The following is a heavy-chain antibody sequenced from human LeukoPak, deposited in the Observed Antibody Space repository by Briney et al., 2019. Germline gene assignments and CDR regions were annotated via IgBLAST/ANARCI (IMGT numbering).Heavy chain of an antibody. Sequence: VASLKVSCKASGYTFTGPYIHWMRQAPGQGLEWMGWINPNSGATKYAQKFQGRVTVTRDTSTSTAYMELSGLRADDTAAYYCARVEYCTKGVRTTYDLWGQGTLVTVSS. V-gene: IGHV1-2*02. CDR2: INPNSGAT. CDR3: ARVEYCTKGVRTTYDL. CDR1: GYTFTGPY. D-gene: IGHD2-8*01. J-gene: IGHJ4*02.